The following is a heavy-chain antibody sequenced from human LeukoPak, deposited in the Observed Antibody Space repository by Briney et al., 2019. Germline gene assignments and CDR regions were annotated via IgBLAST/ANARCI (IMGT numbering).Heavy chain of an antibody. J-gene: IGHJ6*02. CDR2: INSDGSST. Sequence: GGSLRLSCAASGFTFSSYWMHWVRQAPGKGVVWVSRINSDGSSTSYADSVKGRFTISRDNAKNTLYLQMNSLRAEDTAVYYCARVIGVVSVYYAMDVWGQGTTVTVSS. D-gene: IGHD3-3*01. CDR3: ARVIGVVSVYYAMDV. V-gene: IGHV3-74*01. CDR1: GFTFSSYW.